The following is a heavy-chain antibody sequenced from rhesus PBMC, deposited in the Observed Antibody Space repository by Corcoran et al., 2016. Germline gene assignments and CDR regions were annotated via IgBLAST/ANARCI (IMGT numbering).Heavy chain of an antibody. J-gene: IGHJ5-1*01. V-gene: IGHV4-93*02. CDR3: ARHLGSSYGWRFDV. CDR1: CGAISRRNW. D-gene: IGHD6-43*01. CDR2: IQDSTVNT. Sequence: QVQLQESGPAVVKPSETLSLTCAVPCGAISRRNWLDWLRQAPGKGLEWKGGIQDSTVNTVYSPSLKGRVTLSIDTSQNQFSLKLSSVTAADTAVYFCARHLGSSYGWRFDVWGAGVLVTVSS.